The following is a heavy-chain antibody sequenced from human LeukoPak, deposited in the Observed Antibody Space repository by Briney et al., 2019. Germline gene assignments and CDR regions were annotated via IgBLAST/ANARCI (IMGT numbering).Heavy chain of an antibody. J-gene: IGHJ3*02. CDR1: GGSITDHF. D-gene: IGHD1-26*01. CDR3: ARDSPFEWDVFGDSFDI. V-gene: IGHV4-59*11. Sequence: SETLSLTCTVSGGSITDHFWSWVRRSPGKGLEWIGFMHHSGSANSNPSLRSRVTISMDTSKNQFPLKMASVTAADTAVYYCARDSPFEWDVFGDSFDIWGQGTVVTVSS. CDR2: MHHSGSA.